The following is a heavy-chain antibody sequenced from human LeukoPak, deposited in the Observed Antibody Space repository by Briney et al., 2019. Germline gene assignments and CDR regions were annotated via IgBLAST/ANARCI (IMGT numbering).Heavy chain of an antibody. CDR2: ISSSSSYI. CDR1: GFTFSSYS. Sequence: GGSLRLSCAASGFTFSSYSMNWVRQAPGKGLEWVSSISSSSSYIYYADSVKGRFTISRDNAKNSLYLQMNSLRAEDTAVYYCARDLYGDYVGISYYFDYWGQGTLVTVSS. V-gene: IGHV3-21*01. CDR3: ARDLYGDYVGISYYFDY. D-gene: IGHD4-17*01. J-gene: IGHJ4*02.